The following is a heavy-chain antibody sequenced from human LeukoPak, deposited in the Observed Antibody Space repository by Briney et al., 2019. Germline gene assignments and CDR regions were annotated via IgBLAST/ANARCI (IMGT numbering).Heavy chain of an antibody. CDR3: ARDRGYPSLFDY. J-gene: IGHJ4*02. Sequence: SETLSLTCTVSGGSISSSSYYWGWIRQPPGKGLEWIGSIYYSGSTYYNPSLKSRVTISVDTSKNQFSLKLSSVTAADTAVYYCARDRGYPSLFDYWGQGTLVTVSS. V-gene: IGHV4-39*07. CDR2: IYYSGST. CDR1: GGSISSSSYY. D-gene: IGHD5-12*01.